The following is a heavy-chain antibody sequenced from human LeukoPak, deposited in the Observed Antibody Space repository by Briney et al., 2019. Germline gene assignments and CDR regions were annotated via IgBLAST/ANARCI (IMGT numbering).Heavy chain of an antibody. CDR1: GYTFTSYG. Sequence: ASVKVSCKASGYTFTSYGISWVRQDPGQRLEWMGWISAYNGNTNYAQKLQGRVTITTDASTSTAYMERRSLRSDDTAVYYCARDMTTVTKRIRGPIDYWGQGALVSVSS. J-gene: IGHJ4*02. CDR2: ISAYNGNT. CDR3: ARDMTTVTKRIRGPIDY. V-gene: IGHV1-18*01. D-gene: IGHD4-11*01.